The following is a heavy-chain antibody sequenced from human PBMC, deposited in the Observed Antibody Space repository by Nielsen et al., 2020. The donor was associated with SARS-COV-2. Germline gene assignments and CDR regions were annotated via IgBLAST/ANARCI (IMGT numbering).Heavy chain of an antibody. Sequence: ASVKVSCKASGYTFTSYYMHWVRQAPGQGLEWMGIINPSGGSTSYAQKFQGRVTITADKSTSTAYMELSSLRSEDTAVYYCARDPPICSGGTCYNWYFDLWGRGTLVTVSS. V-gene: IGHV1-46*01. CDR2: INPSGGST. CDR3: ARDPPICSGGTCYNWYFDL. CDR1: GYTFTSYY. J-gene: IGHJ2*01. D-gene: IGHD2-15*01.